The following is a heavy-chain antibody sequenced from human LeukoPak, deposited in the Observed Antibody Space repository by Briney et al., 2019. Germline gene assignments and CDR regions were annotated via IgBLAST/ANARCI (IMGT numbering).Heavy chain of an antibody. Sequence: VASVKVSCKASGYTFTSYYMHWVRQAPGQGLEWMGIINPSGGSTSYAQKFQGRVITTRDTSTSTVYMELSSLRSEDTAVYYCASELSRGDEGFDYWGQGTLVTVSS. CDR3: ASELSRGDEGFDY. J-gene: IGHJ4*02. V-gene: IGHV1-46*01. CDR2: INPSGGST. CDR1: GYTFTSYY. D-gene: IGHD3-10*01.